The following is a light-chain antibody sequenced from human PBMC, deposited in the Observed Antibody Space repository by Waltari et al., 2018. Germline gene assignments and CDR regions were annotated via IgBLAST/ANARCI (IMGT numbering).Light chain of an antibody. CDR3: QQYGDSPLYT. CDR1: QSAASIY. V-gene: IGKV3-20*01. J-gene: IGKJ2*01. CDR2: GAS. Sequence: EYVLTQSPGTLSLSPGERATLSCRASQSAASIYLAVYQQKPGQAPRLLIYGASNSATGIPDRFSGSGSGKDFTLTISRLEPEDFAVYYCQQYGDSPLYTFGRGTKLEIK.